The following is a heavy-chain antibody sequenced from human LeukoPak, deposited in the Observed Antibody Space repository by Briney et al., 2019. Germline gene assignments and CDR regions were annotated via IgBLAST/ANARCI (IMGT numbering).Heavy chain of an antibody. J-gene: IGHJ4*02. CDR2: ISGSGGST. CDR1: GFTFSSYS. Sequence: PGGSLRLSCAASGFTFSSYSMSWVRQAPGKGLEWVSAISGSGGSTYYADSVKGRFTISRDNSKNTLYLQMNSLRPEDTAVYYCARDVRGPTGYDSSGRDTFDSWGQGTLVTVSS. D-gene: IGHD3-22*01. V-gene: IGHV3-23*01. CDR3: ARDVRGPTGYDSSGRDTFDS.